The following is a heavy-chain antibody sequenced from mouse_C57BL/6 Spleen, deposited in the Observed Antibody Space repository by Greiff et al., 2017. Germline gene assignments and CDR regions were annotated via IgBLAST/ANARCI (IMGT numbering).Heavy chain of an antibody. D-gene: IGHD4-1*01. Sequence: EVKLVESGPGLVKPSQSLSLTCSVTGYSITSGYYWNWIRQFPGNKLEWMGYISYDGSNNYNPSLKNRISITRDTSKNQFFLKLNSVTTEDTATYYCAREGKLGPHLDYWGQGTTLTVSS. J-gene: IGHJ2*01. V-gene: IGHV3-6*01. CDR3: AREGKLGPHLDY. CDR2: ISYDGSN. CDR1: GYSITSGYY.